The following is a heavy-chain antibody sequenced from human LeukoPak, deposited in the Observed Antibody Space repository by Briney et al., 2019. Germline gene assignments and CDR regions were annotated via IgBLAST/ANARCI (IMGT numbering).Heavy chain of an antibody. Sequence: RASVKVSCKASGGTFSSYAISWVRQAPGQGLEWMGGIIPIFGTANYAQKFQGRVTITTDESTSTAYMELSSLRSEDTAVYYCARDGCRGYYYNWFDPWGQGTLVTVSS. D-gene: IGHD3-22*01. CDR2: IIPIFGTA. J-gene: IGHJ5*02. CDR1: GGTFSSYA. CDR3: ARDGCRGYYYNWFDP. V-gene: IGHV1-69*05.